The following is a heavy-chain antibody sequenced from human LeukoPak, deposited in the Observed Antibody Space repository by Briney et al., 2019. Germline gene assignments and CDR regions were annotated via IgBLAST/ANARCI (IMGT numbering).Heavy chain of an antibody. V-gene: IGHV3-23*01. CDR1: GFIFDRYG. CDR3: ATYRQVLLPFES. Sequence: GGTLRLSCGVSGFIFDRYGMIWVRQAPGKGLEWVSFISPSGDFTNYADSVRGRFTISRDNSKSTLSLQMNSLRAEDTAIYYCATYRQVLLPFESWGQGTLVTVSS. J-gene: IGHJ4*02. D-gene: IGHD2-8*02. CDR2: ISPSGDFT.